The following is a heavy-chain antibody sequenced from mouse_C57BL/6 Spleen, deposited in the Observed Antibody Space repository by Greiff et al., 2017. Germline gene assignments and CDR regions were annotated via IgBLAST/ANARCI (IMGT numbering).Heavy chain of an antibody. CDR2: INYDGSST. CDR1: GFTFSDYY. V-gene: IGHV5-16*01. J-gene: IGHJ1*03. CDR3: ARESPDWYFDV. Sequence: EVMLVESEGGLVQPGSSMKLSCTASGFTFSDYYMAWVRQVPEKGLEWVANINYDGSSTYYLDSLKSRFIISRDNAKNILYLQMSSLKSEDTATYDCARESPDWYFDVWGTGTTVTVSS.